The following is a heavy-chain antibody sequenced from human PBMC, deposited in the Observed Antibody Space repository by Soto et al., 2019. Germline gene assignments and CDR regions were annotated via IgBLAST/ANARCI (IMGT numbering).Heavy chain of an antibody. CDR1: EFTFSSYA. D-gene: IGHD2-15*01. Sequence: QLVESGGRGVQPGRSLRLSCEASEFTFSSYAMHWVRQAPGRGLEWVALISVDGRKEVYADSVKGRFIISRDNSRSMVYLQMDGLRPDDTAIYYCARPIPRWSYHYGMDVWGQWTTVTVSS. V-gene: IGHV3-30*03. J-gene: IGHJ6*02. CDR2: ISVDGRKE. CDR3: ARPIPRWSYHYGMDV.